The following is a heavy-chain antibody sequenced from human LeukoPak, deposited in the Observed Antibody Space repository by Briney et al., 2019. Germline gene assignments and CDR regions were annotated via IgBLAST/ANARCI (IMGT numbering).Heavy chain of an antibody. J-gene: IGHJ5*02. CDR2: IRYDGSNE. Sequence: PGESLRLSCAASGFTFNNYGMHWVRQAPGKGLDWVAFIRYDGSNEYYADSVKGRFTVHRDNSKNTLFLRMNSLRIEDTAVYFCVKFVAGNSWGQGTLVTVSS. CDR1: GFTFNNYG. D-gene: IGHD2-15*01. CDR3: VKFVAGNS. V-gene: IGHV3-30*02.